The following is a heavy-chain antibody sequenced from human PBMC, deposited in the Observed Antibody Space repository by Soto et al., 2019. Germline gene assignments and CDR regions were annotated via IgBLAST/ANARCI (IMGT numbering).Heavy chain of an antibody. J-gene: IGHJ4*02. V-gene: IGHV3-48*03. CDR1: GFSFSRFE. CDR2: ISSSSGII. D-gene: IGHD1-26*01. Sequence: PGGSLRLSCAASGFSFSRFEMNWVRQAPGKGLEWVSYISSSSGIIYYADSVKGRFTISRDNAKNSLYLQMNSLRAEDTAVYYCAKDLGSYLSPAFDYWGLGTLVTVSS. CDR3: AKDLGSYLSPAFDY.